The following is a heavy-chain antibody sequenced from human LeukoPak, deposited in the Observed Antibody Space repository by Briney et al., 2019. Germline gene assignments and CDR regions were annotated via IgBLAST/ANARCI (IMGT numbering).Heavy chain of an antibody. Sequence: SETLPLTCTVSVGSLSNFYWSWIRHPPGKGLEWIAYINYSENTSYNPSHTGRVTIAVDTSNNQYSQKFTSVTAADTAVYYCARLNVLSGSPLHHFDHWGQGTLVTVPA. CDR1: VGSLSNFY. D-gene: IGHD6-13*01. CDR2: INYSENT. CDR3: ARLNVLSGSPLHHFDH. V-gene: IGHV4-59*01. J-gene: IGHJ4*02.